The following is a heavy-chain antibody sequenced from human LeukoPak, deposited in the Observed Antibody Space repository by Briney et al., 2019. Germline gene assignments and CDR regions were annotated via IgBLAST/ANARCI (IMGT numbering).Heavy chain of an antibody. Sequence: SETLSLTCTVSGGSISSGSYYWSWIRQPAGKGLEWIGRIYTSGSTNYNPSLKSRVTISVDTSKNQFSLKLSSVTAADTAAYYCARVASSSNYYYYYMDVWGKGTTVTVSS. D-gene: IGHD6-6*01. CDR2: IYTSGST. J-gene: IGHJ6*03. V-gene: IGHV4-61*02. CDR3: ARVASSSNYYYYYMDV. CDR1: GGSISSGSYY.